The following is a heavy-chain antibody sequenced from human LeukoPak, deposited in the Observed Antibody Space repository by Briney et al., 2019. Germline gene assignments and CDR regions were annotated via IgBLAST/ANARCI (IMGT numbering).Heavy chain of an antibody. J-gene: IGHJ4*02. D-gene: IGHD4-17*01. Sequence: SQTLSLTCTVSGGSISSGGYYWSWIRQHPGKGLEWIGYIYYSGSTYYNPSLKSRVTISVDTPKNQFSLKLSSVTAADTAVYYCARERTYGDYSFDYWDQGTLVTVSS. CDR2: IYYSGST. CDR1: GGSISSGGYY. V-gene: IGHV4-31*03. CDR3: ARERTYGDYSFDY.